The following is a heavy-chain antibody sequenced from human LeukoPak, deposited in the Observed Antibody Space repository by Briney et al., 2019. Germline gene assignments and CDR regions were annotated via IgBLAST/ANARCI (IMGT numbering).Heavy chain of an antibody. D-gene: IGHD4-17*01. V-gene: IGHV4-34*01. CDR3: ARTQDYGVYIDY. CDR2: INHSGST. J-gene: IGHJ4*02. CDR1: GGSFSGYC. Sequence: PSETLSLTCALYGGSFSGYCWSWIRQPPGKGLEWIGEINHSGSTNYNPSLKSRVTISVDTSKNQFSLKLSSVTAADTAVYYCARTQDYGVYIDYWGQGTLVTVSS.